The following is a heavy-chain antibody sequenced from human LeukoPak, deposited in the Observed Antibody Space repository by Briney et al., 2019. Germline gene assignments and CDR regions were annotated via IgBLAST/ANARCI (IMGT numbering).Heavy chain of an antibody. CDR2: VYYSGTT. CDR3: ARRVGHSYGVTGAGAFDI. CDR1: GGSVSTYY. J-gene: IGHJ3*02. D-gene: IGHD4-17*01. V-gene: IGHV4-59*02. Sequence: SETLSLTCTVSGGSVSTYYWSWIWQPPGKGLDWIGDVYYSGTTYSNPSLRSRVTISLDTSKNQFSLSLSSVTAADTAIYYCARRVGHSYGVTGAGAFDIWGLGTLVTVSA.